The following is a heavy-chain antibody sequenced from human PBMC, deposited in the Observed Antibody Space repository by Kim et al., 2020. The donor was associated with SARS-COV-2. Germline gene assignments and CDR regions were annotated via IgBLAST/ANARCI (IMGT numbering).Heavy chain of an antibody. CDR3: ARHFSGDYYWDYYYYGMDV. CDR2: IFFTGST. Sequence: SETLSLTCTVSGGSISPYYWSWIRQPPGKGLEWIGYIFFTGSTNYNPSLKTRVTMSVDTSTNQFSLRLISVTAADTAVYYCARHFSGDYYWDYYYYGMDVWGQGTTVTVPS. J-gene: IGHJ6*02. D-gene: IGHD1-26*01. CDR1: GGSISPYY. V-gene: IGHV4-59*08.